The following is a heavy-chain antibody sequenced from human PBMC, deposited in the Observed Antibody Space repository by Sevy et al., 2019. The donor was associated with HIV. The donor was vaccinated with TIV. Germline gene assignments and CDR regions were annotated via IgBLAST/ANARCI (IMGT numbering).Heavy chain of an antibody. D-gene: IGHD6-19*01. CDR2: ISGSGGST. CDR3: AKERFQVSGWYHRDY. V-gene: IGHV3-23*01. J-gene: IGHJ4*02. Sequence: GGSLRLSCAASGFTFSSYAMSWVRQAPGKGLEWVSAISGSGGSTYYAHSVKGRFTISRDNSKNTLYLQMNSLRAEDTAVYYCAKERFQVSGWYHRDYWGQGTLVTVSS. CDR1: GFTFSSYA.